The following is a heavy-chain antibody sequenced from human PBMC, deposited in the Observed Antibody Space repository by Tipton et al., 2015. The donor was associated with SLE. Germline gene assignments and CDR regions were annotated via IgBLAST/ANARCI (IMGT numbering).Heavy chain of an antibody. D-gene: IGHD6-13*01. CDR3: ARGIAAAGKDAFDI. CDR1: GGSISSHY. Sequence: TLSLTCTVSGGSISSHYWSWIRQPPGKGLEWIGYIYYSGSTNYNPSLKSRVTISVDTSKNQFSLKLSPVTAADTAVYYCARGIAAAGKDAFDIWGQGTMVTVSS. J-gene: IGHJ3*02. CDR2: IYYSGST. V-gene: IGHV4-59*11.